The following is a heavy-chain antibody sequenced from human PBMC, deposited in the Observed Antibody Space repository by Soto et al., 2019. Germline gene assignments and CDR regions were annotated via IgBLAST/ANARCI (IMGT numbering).Heavy chain of an antibody. CDR3: AKLPRGLRFPNYYFDY. CDR1: GFTFSSYA. Sequence: EVQLLESGGGLVQPGGSLRLSCAASGFTFSSYAMSWVRQAPGKGLEWVSAISGSGGSTYYADSVKGRFTITRDNSKNTLYLQMNRLRAEDTAVYYCAKLPRGLRFPNYYFDYWGQGTLVTVSS. J-gene: IGHJ4*02. D-gene: IGHD5-12*01. V-gene: IGHV3-23*01. CDR2: ISGSGGST.